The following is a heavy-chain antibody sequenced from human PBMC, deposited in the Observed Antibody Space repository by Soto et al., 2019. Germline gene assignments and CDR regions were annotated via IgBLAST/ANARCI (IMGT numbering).Heavy chain of an antibody. V-gene: IGHV5-51*01. CDR2: VYPGDSDT. CDR1: GYSFTSYW. Sequence: PGESLKISCKGSGYSFTSYWIGWVRQMPGKGLEWMGIVYPGDSDTRYSPSFQGQVTISADKSISTAYLQWSSLKASDTAMYYCATRAQYSGYDSRGGYYYYYGMDVWGQGTTVTVSS. D-gene: IGHD5-12*01. CDR3: ATRAQYSGYDSRGGYYYYYGMDV. J-gene: IGHJ6*02.